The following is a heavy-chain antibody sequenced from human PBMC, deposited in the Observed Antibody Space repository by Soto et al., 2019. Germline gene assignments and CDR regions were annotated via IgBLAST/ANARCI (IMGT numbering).Heavy chain of an antibody. CDR2: ISSSSSYI. CDR3: ARAQIQLRSYGMDV. D-gene: IGHD5-18*01. CDR1: GFTFSSYS. V-gene: IGHV3-21*01. Sequence: KSGGSLRLSCAASGFTFSSYSMNWVRQAPGKGLEWVSSISSSSSYIYYADSVKGRFTISRDNAKNSLYLQMNSLRAEDTAVYYCARAQIQLRSYGMDVWGQGTTVTVSS. J-gene: IGHJ6*02.